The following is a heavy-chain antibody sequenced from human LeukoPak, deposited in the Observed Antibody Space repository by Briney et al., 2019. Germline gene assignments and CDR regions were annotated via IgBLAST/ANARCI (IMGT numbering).Heavy chain of an antibody. CDR2: ISYDGSNK. J-gene: IGHJ6*02. CDR3: ARDLVGYPPYYGIDV. CDR1: GCSFGSYG. Sequence: PGGSLRLSCAASGCSFGSYGLHWVRKAPGKGLEWVAVISYDGSNKYYADSVKGRFTISRDNPKNTLYLQTNTLRADDTAVYYCARDLVGYPPYYGIDVWGPGATVTVSS. V-gene: IGHV3-30-3*01. D-gene: IGHD6-25*01.